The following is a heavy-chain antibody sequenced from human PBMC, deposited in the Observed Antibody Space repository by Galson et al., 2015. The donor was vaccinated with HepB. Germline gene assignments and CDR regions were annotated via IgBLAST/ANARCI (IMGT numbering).Heavy chain of an antibody. V-gene: IGHV3-21*04. Sequence: SLRLSCAASGFTFSSYSMNWVRQAPGKGLEWVSSISSSSSYIYYADSVKGRFTISRDNAKNSLYLQMNSLGADDTAVYYCAREAVSCSSTGCYVEYWGQGTLVTVSS. J-gene: IGHJ4*02. CDR2: ISSSSSYI. D-gene: IGHD2-2*01. CDR3: AREAVSCSSTGCYVEY. CDR1: GFTFSSYS.